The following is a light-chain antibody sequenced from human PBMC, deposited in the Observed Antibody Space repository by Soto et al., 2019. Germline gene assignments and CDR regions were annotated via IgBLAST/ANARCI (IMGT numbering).Light chain of an antibody. CDR3: QKYSHAPLT. CDR2: AAS. Sequence: DIQMTQSPPSLSASVGDRVTITCRASEDISHYLAWYQQKPGKVPSLLIFAASKLHSEVPSRFSGSGSGTDFTLTISTLQPDDAATYYCQKYSHAPLTFGGGTKGDI. CDR1: EDISHY. J-gene: IGKJ4*01. V-gene: IGKV1-27*01.